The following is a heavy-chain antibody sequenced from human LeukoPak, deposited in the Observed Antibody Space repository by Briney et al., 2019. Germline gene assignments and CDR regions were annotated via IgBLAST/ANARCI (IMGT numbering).Heavy chain of an antibody. CDR1: GFTFDDYA. CDR2: ISWNSGSI. D-gene: IGHD2-2*01. V-gene: IGHV3-9*03. Sequence: PGRSLRLSCAASGFTFDDYATHWVRQAPGKGLEWVSGISWNSGSIGYADSVKGRFTISRDNAKNSLYLQMNSLRAEDMALYYCAKDIGEDIVVVPAAFDYRGQGTLVTVSS. J-gene: IGHJ4*02. CDR3: AKDIGEDIVVVPAAFDY.